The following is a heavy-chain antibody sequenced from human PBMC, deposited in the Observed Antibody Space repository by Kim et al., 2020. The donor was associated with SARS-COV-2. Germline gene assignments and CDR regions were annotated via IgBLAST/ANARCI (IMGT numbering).Heavy chain of an antibody. V-gene: IGHV4-59*13. CDR3: ARETDYVWGSYRYAWFDP. Sequence: SETLSLTCTVSGGSISSYYWSWIRQPPGKGLEWIGYIYYSGSTNYNPSLKSRVTISVDTSKNQFSLKLSSVTAADTAVYYCARETDYVWGSYRYAWFDP. CDR2: IYYSGST. CDR1: GGSISSYY. D-gene: IGHD3-16*02. J-gene: IGHJ5*02.